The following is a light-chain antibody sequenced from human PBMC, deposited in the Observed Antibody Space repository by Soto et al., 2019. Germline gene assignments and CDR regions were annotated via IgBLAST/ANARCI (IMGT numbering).Light chain of an antibody. CDR2: DAS. J-gene: IGKJ1*01. CDR3: QQYNSYSPRT. Sequence: DIQMTQSPSTLSGSVGDRGTITCRASQTISSWLAWYQQKPGKAPNLLIYDASTLENGVPSRFSGSASGTDFTLTISSLQPYDFATYYCQQYNSYSPRTFGQGTKVDIK. V-gene: IGKV1-5*01. CDR1: QTISSW.